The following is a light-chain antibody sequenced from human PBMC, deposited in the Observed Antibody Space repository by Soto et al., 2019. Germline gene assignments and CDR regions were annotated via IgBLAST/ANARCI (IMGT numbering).Light chain of an antibody. CDR3: YQFGRAPLT. V-gene: IGKV3-20*01. CDR1: QSVSSNY. Sequence: EIVLTQSPGILSLSPGERATLSCRASQSVSSNYLVWFQQKPGRAPRLVIYDASTRATGIPDRFSGSGSGTIFPLAISRLEPEDFAVYYCYQFGRAPLTFGGRTKVEIK. CDR2: DAS. J-gene: IGKJ4*01.